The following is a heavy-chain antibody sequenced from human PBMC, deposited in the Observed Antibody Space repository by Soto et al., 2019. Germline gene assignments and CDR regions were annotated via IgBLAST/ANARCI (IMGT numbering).Heavy chain of an antibody. CDR1: GFTFSSYG. V-gene: IGHV3-33*01. CDR2: IWYDGSNK. D-gene: IGHD2-2*02. CDR3: ARDQGYQLLYGRWSETYGMDV. J-gene: IGHJ6*02. Sequence: QVQLVESGGGVVQPGRSLRLSCAASGFTFSSYGMHWVRQAPGKGLGWVAVIWYDGSNKYYADSVKGRFTISRDNSKNTLYLQMNSLRAEDTAVYYCARDQGYQLLYGRWSETYGMDVWGQGTTVTVSS.